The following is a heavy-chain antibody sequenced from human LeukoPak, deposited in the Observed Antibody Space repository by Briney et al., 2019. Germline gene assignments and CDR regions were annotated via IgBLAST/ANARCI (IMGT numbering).Heavy chain of an antibody. D-gene: IGHD3-22*01. CDR2: INHSGST. Sequence: PSETPSLTCAVYGGSFSGYYWSWIRQPPGKGLEWIGEINHSGSTNYNPSLKSRVTISVDTSKNQFSLKLSSVTAADTAVYYCASIGDSSGYYTTPYYYYYYMEVWGKGTTVTVSS. J-gene: IGHJ6*03. CDR1: GGSFSGYY. V-gene: IGHV4-34*01. CDR3: ASIGDSSGYYTTPYYYYYYMEV.